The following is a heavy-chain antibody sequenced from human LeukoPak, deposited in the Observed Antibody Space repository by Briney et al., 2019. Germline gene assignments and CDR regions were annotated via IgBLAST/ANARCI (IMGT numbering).Heavy chain of an antibody. CDR3: ASLGTYSATYYFDY. J-gene: IGHJ4*02. Sequence: PSETLSLTCTVSGGSIRSSSYYWGWIRQPPGKGLEWIGTIYYGGSTYYNPSLRSRVTISVDTSKNHFSLKLTSVTAADAAVYYCASLGTYSATYYFDYWGRGTLVTVSS. CDR2: IYYGGST. CDR1: GGSIRSSSYY. D-gene: IGHD1-26*01. V-gene: IGHV4-39*02.